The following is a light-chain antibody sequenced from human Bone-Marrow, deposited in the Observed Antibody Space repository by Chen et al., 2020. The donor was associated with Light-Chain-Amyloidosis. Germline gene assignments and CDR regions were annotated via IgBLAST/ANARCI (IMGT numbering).Light chain of an antibody. CDR3: KQRSNWLSIT. CDR1: QSVSSY. J-gene: IGKJ5*01. Sequence: EIVLTQSPATLSLSPGERATLSCRASQSVSSYLAWYQQKPGQAPRLLIYDASNRATGIPARFSGSGSGTDFTLTISSLEPEDVAVYYCKQRSNWLSITFGQGTRLEIK. CDR2: DAS. V-gene: IGKV3-11*01.